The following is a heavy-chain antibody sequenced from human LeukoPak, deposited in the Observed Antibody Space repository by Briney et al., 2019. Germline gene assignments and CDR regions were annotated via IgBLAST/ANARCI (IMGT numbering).Heavy chain of an antibody. V-gene: IGHV1-69*04. Sequence: ASVKVSCKASGGTFSSYAISWVRQAPGQGLEWMGRIIPILGIANYAQKFQGRVTITADKSTSTAYMELSSLRSEDTAVYYCARDPGRGYGYLPDYWGQGTLVTVSS. J-gene: IGHJ4*02. CDR1: GGTFSSYA. CDR2: IIPILGIA. D-gene: IGHD5-18*01. CDR3: ARDPGRGYGYLPDY.